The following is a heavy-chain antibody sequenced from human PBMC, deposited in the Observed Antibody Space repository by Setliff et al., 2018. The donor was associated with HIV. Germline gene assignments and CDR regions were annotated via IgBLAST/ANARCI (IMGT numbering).Heavy chain of an antibody. D-gene: IGHD4-4*01. J-gene: IGHJ4*02. V-gene: IGHV3-48*03. CDR1: GFTFDSHG. Sequence: LRLSCAGSGFTFDSHGMIWVRQAPGRGLEWLSYINPAGITMYYADSVRGRFTISRDNAQSSLYLQINSLRAEDTAFYYCARVRNPTVHTMYFDSWGQGTLVTVSS. CDR3: ARVRNPTVHTMYFDS. CDR2: INPAGITM.